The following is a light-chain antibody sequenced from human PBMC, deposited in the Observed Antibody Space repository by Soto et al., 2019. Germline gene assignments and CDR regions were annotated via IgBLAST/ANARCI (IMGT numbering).Light chain of an antibody. CDR3: QQYGSSPLT. CDR1: QSVRSTD. CDR2: GAS. V-gene: IGKV3-20*01. Sequence: VLAQSPGTGSFSPGERATLSWRXSQSVRSTDFGWKQQQPGEARRLLIYGASSRAPGSPDSFSGSGSGTDFTLTISRLEPEDFAVYHGQQYGSSPLTFGGGTKVDIK. J-gene: IGKJ4*01.